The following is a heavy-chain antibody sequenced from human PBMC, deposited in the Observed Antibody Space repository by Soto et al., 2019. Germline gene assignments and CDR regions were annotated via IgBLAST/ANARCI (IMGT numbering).Heavy chain of an antibody. D-gene: IGHD2-15*01. J-gene: IGHJ6*02. CDR2: FIPILDIP. V-gene: IGHV1-69*02. CDR1: GGTFSRYT. Sequence: QVQLVQSGAEVKKPGSSVKVSCKASGGTFSRYTISWVRQAPGQGLGWWGRFIPILDIPNYAQNFQGRATITADKSTSTAYMELSSLRSDDTAVYYCASHFTGVLVLGASPPGGDNYGWDVWGQGTTVTVSS. CDR3: ASHFTGVLVLGASPPGGDNYGWDV.